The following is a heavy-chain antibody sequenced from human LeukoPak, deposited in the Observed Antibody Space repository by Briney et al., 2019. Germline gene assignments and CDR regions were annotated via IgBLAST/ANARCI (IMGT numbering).Heavy chain of an antibody. Sequence: SETLSLTCAVSGYSISSGYYWGWIRQPPGKGLEWIGSIYHSGSTYYNPSLKSRVTISVDTSKNQFSLKLSSVTAADTAVYYCARAASYSSSGKTRKNYYFDYWGQGTLVTVSS. CDR2: IYHSGST. V-gene: IGHV4-38-2*01. CDR3: ARAASYSSSGKTRKNYYFDY. J-gene: IGHJ4*02. CDR1: GYSISSGYY. D-gene: IGHD6-13*01.